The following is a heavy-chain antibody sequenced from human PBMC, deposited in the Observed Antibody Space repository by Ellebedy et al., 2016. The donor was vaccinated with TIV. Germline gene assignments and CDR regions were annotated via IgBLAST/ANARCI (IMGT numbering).Heavy chain of an antibody. J-gene: IGHJ2*01. CDR3: ARGVGIAVAGTSWYFDL. V-gene: IGHV3-30*03. D-gene: IGHD6-19*01. CDR2: ISYDGSNK. CDR1: GFTFSSYG. Sequence: GGSLRLSXAASGFTFSSYGMHWVRQAPGKGLEWVAVISYDGSNKYYADSVKGRFTISRDNSKNTLYLQMNSLRAEDTAVYYCARGVGIAVAGTSWYFDLWGRGTLVTVSS.